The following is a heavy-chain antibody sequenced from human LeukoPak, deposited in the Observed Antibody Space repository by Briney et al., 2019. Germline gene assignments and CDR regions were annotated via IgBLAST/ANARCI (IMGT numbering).Heavy chain of an antibody. V-gene: IGHV3-23*01. D-gene: IGHD3-22*01. CDR1: GFTFSSYA. Sequence: PGGSLRLSCAASGFTFSSYAMSWVRQAPGKGLEWVSAISGSGGSTYYADSVKGRFTISRDNSKNTLYLQMNSLRAEDTAVYYCARAGGHYYDSSVFPGYWGQGTLVTVSS. CDR2: ISGSGGST. CDR3: ARAGGHYYDSSVFPGY. J-gene: IGHJ4*02.